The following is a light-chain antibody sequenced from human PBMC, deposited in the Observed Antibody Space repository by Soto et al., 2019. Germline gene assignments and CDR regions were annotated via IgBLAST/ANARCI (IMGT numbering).Light chain of an antibody. J-gene: IGKJ5*01. CDR1: ESISSY. CDR2: AAS. CDR3: QQSFSTPIT. Sequence: DIQMTQSPSSLAASVGDRVTITCRASESISSYLNWYQQKPGKAPKLLIHAASNLQSGVPSRFSGSGSGTDFTLAISSLRPEDFATYFCQQSFSTPITFGQGTRLEIK. V-gene: IGKV1-39*01.